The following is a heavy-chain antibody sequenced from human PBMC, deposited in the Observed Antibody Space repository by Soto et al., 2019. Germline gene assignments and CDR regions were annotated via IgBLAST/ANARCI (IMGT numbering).Heavy chain of an antibody. V-gene: IGHV4-39*01. Sequence: SETLSLTCTVPGGSVSSSSYYWGWIRQPPGKGLEWIGSIYYSGSTYYNPSLKSRVTISVDTSKNQFSLKLSSVTAADTAVYYCARVDYYGSGSYSRWFDPWGQGTLVTVSS. CDR3: ARVDYYGSGSYSRWFDP. D-gene: IGHD3-10*01. J-gene: IGHJ5*02. CDR1: GGSVSSSSYY. CDR2: IYYSGST.